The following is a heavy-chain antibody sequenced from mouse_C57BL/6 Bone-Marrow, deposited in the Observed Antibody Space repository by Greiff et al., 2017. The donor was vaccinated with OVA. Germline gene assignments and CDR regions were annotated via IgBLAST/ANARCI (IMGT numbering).Heavy chain of an antibody. V-gene: IGHV5-6*02. D-gene: IGHD2-3*01. CDR3: ARRVIGVDGYLNWYFDV. J-gene: IGHJ1*03. Sequence: EVMLVESGGDLVKPGGSLKLSCAASGFTFSSYGMSWVRQTPDKRLEWVATISSGGSYTYYPDSVKGRFTISRDNAKNTLYLQMSSLKSEDTAMYYCARRVIGVDGYLNWYFDVWGTGTTVTVSS. CDR1: GFTFSSYG. CDR2: ISSGGSYT.